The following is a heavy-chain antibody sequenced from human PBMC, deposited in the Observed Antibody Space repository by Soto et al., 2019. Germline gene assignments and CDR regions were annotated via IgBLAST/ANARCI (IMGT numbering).Heavy chain of an antibody. CDR3: ARGPHPRDSSGYYLFDY. V-gene: IGHV1-46*03. Sequence: ASVKVSCKASGYTFTSYYMHWVRQAPGQGLEWMGIINPSGGSTSYAQKFQGRATMTRDTSTSTVYMELSSLRSEDTAVYYCARGPHPRDSSGYYLFDYWGQGTLVTVSS. CDR1: GYTFTSYY. J-gene: IGHJ4*02. D-gene: IGHD3-22*01. CDR2: INPSGGST.